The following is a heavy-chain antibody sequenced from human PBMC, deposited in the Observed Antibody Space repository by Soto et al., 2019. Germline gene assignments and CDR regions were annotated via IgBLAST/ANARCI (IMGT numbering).Heavy chain of an antibody. J-gene: IGHJ5*01. CDR3: ARGRYCLTGRCFPNWFDS. CDR1: GDSISNLDYF. Sequence: SETLSLTCSVSGDSISNLDYFWAWIRQPPGQALEYIGYTYKSATTYYNPSFESRVAISVDTSKSQFSLNVTSVTAADTAVYFCARGRYCLTGRCFPNWFDSWGQGALVTVSS. CDR2: TYKSATT. V-gene: IGHV4-30-4*01. D-gene: IGHD7-27*01.